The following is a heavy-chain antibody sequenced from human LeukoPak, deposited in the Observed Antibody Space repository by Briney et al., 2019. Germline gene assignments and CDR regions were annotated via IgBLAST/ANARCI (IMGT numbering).Heavy chain of an antibody. CDR3: ARVVPRLTVTTIANYYYYGMDV. CDR1: GFTFSSYG. Sequence: PGGSLRLSCAASGFTFSSYGMNWVRQAPGKGLEWVSSISSSSSYIYYADSVKGRFTISRDNAKNSLYLQMNSLRAEDTAVYYCARVVPRLTVTTIANYYYYGMDVWGQGTTVTVSS. J-gene: IGHJ6*02. D-gene: IGHD4-11*01. V-gene: IGHV3-21*01. CDR2: ISSSSSYI.